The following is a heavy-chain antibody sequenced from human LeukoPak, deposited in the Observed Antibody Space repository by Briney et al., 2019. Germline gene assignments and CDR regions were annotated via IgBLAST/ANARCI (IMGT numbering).Heavy chain of an antibody. J-gene: IGHJ5*02. V-gene: IGHV6-1*01. CDR2: TYYRSKWYN. CDR1: GDSVSSNSAA. D-gene: IGHD6-13*01. Sequence: SQTLSLTCAISGDSVSSNSAAWNWIRQSPSRGLEWLGRTYYRSKWYNDYAVSVNSRITLDPDTSKNQFSLQLNSVTPEDTAVYYCARGGSGWYVSVFDPWGQGTLVTVSS. CDR3: ARGGSGWYVSVFDP.